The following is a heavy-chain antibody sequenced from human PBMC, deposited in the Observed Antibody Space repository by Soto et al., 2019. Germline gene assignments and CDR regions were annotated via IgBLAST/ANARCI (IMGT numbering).Heavy chain of an antibody. CDR1: GGTFNRYT. Sequence: QVQLVQSGAEVKKPGSSVKVSCKGSGGTFNRYTINWVRQAPGQGLEWMGRIIPMFGIASYAQNFQGRVTTTSAKYTHTAYMEMSSLRSEATAVYYCARNSGRSDVVPAAISALDVWGQVTSVAVAS. V-gene: IGHV1-69*02. D-gene: IGHD2-2*01. CDR2: IIPMFGIA. CDR3: ARNSGRSDVVPAAISALDV. J-gene: IGHJ6*02.